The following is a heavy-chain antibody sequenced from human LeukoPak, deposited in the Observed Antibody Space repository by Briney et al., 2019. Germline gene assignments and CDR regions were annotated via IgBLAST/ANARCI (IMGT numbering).Heavy chain of an antibody. V-gene: IGHV3-74*01. D-gene: IGHD4-11*01. CDR1: GFTFSDYW. J-gene: IGHJ4*02. CDR3: AKTDDYRPG. Sequence: GGSLRLSCAASGFTFSDYWMHWVRQAPGKGLVWVSRIDSTGTSTTYADSVKGRFTISRDNAKNTLYLQMNRLRAEDTAVYYCAKTDDYRPGWDQGTLVTVSS. CDR2: IDSTGTST.